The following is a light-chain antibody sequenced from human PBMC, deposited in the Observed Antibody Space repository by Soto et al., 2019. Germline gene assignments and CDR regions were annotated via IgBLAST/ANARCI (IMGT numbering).Light chain of an antibody. CDR2: DAS. CDR3: QQFHSYLLT. V-gene: IGKV1-13*02. J-gene: IGKJ4*01. Sequence: AIQLTQSPSSLSASVGDRVTITCRASQDINSALAWYRQRPGKAPELLIYDASSLESGVPSRFSGSGSGTDFTLTISSPQPEDFATYYCQQFHSYLLTFGGGSTVEIK. CDR1: QDINSA.